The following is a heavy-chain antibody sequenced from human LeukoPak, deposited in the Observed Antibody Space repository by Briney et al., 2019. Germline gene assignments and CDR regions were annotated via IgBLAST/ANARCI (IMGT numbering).Heavy chain of an antibody. CDR2: ISAYNGNT. D-gene: IGHD3-3*01. CDR1: GYTFTSYG. V-gene: IGHV1-18*01. CDR3: ARRGPFWSGYLAVYYYHYGMDV. Sequence: GASVKVSCKASGYTFTSYGISWVRQAPGQGLEWMGWISAYNGNTNYAQKLQGRVTMTTDTSTSTAYMELSSLRSEDTAVYYCARRGPFWSGYLAVYYYHYGMDVWGQGTTVTVSS. J-gene: IGHJ6*02.